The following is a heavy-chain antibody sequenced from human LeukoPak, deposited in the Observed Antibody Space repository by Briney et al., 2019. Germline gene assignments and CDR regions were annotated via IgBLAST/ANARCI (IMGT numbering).Heavy chain of an antibody. CDR1: GNSVSSNSAA. J-gene: IGHJ4*02. D-gene: IGHD3-10*01. V-gene: IGHV6-1*01. CDR2: TYYRSKWYN. Sequence: SQTLSLTCAISGNSVSSNSAAWNWIRQSPSRGLEWLGRTYYRSKWYNDYAVSVKSRITINPDTSKNQFSLKLRSVTAADTAVYYCARTIAGLGELPDHWGQGTLVTVSS. CDR3: ARTIAGLGELPDH.